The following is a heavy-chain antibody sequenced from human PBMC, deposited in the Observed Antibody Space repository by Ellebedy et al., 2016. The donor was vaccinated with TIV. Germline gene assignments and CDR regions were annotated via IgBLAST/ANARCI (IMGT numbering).Heavy chain of an antibody. J-gene: IGHJ4*02. CDR2: LSGSGGGT. CDR3: AKTPHSAIYGHSFDY. CDR1: GFTFSSYA. Sequence: GESLKISCAASGFTFSSYAMSWVRQAPGKGLEWVSSLSGSGGGTYYADFVKGRFTISRDNSKNTLFLQMKSLRAEDTATYYCAKTPHSAIYGHSFDYWGQGTLVTVSS. V-gene: IGHV3-23*01. D-gene: IGHD3-3*01.